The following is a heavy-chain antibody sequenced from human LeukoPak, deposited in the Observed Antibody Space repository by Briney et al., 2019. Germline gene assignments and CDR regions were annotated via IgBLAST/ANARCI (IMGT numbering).Heavy chain of an antibody. J-gene: IGHJ4*01. Sequence: ASVNVSCKASGDSFNSDFMHWVRQAPGQGLEWMGIINPSGDGTNYTQKFQGRLTMTRDTSTSMVYMELSSLRFDDTAVYYCTRAGGYCSGGSCQYFDWWGHGTLVTVSS. CDR3: TRAGGYCSGGSCQYFDW. CDR1: GDSFNSDF. D-gene: IGHD2-15*01. V-gene: IGHV1-46*02. CDR2: INPSGDGT.